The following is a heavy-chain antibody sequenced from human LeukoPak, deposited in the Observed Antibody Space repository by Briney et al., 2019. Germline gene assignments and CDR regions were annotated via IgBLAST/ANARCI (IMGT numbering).Heavy chain of an antibody. CDR3: ARELAGVVAFDY. J-gene: IGHJ4*02. CDR2: INSYGSRT. Sequence: GGSLRLSCAASGFTFSSYWVHWVRQAPGKGLTWVSRINSYGSRTTYADSVKGRFTISRDNAKNTLYLQMNNLRAEDTAVYYCARELAGVVAFDYWGQGTLVTVSS. CDR1: GFTFSSYW. D-gene: IGHD2-15*01. V-gene: IGHV3-74*01.